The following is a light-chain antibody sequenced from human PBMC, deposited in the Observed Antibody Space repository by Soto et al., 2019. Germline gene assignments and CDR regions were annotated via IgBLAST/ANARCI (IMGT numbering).Light chain of an antibody. J-gene: IGLJ1*01. CDR2: EVT. Sequence: QSALTQPPSASGSPGQSVTISCTGTSSDVGGYDYVSWYQQHPGKAPKLMIYEVTKRPSGVPGRFSGSKSGNTASLTVSGLQAEDEADYYCSSYAGSNPFGFGTGTKLTVL. V-gene: IGLV2-8*01. CDR1: SSDVGGYDY. CDR3: SSYAGSNPFG.